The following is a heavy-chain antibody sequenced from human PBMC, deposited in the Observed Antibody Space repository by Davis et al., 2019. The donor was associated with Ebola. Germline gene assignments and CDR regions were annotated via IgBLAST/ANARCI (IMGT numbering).Heavy chain of an antibody. J-gene: IGHJ4*02. CDR3: ARGDSYYDPSGYYAGPEAPDH. Sequence: MPSETLSLTCTVSGGSISSYYWSWIRQPPGKGLEWIGYIYYSGSTNYNPSLKSRVSISVDTSKNQFSLKLSSVTVADTAVYYCARGDSYYDPSGYYAGPEAPDHWGQGTLVSVSS. V-gene: IGHV4-59*12. CDR2: IYYSGST. CDR1: GGSISSYY. D-gene: IGHD3-22*01.